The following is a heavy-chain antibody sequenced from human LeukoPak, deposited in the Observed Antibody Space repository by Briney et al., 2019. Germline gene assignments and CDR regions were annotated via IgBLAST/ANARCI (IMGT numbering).Heavy chain of an antibody. CDR2: ISAYNGNT. V-gene: IGHV1-18*01. CDR1: GYTFTSYG. J-gene: IGHJ5*02. Sequence: ASVKVSCKASGYTFTSYGISWVRQAPGQGLEWMGWISAYNGNTNYAQKLQGRVTMATDTSTSTAYMELRSLRSDDTAVYYCAREDDLGNWFDPWGQGTLVTVSS. CDR3: AREDDLGNWFDP. D-gene: IGHD3-16*01.